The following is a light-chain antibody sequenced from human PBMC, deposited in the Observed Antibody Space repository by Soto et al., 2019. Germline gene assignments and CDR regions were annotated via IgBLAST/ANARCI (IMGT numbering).Light chain of an antibody. J-gene: IGKJ1*01. V-gene: IGKV3-11*01. Sequence: EIVLTQSPATLSLSPGERATLSCRASQNIDYYLAWYQQKPGQAPRLLIYDASSRATGIPARISGSGSGTEFTLTITSLEPEDFAVYYCQQRSNWPGTFGQANKLDI. CDR3: QQRSNWPGT. CDR2: DAS. CDR1: QNIDYY.